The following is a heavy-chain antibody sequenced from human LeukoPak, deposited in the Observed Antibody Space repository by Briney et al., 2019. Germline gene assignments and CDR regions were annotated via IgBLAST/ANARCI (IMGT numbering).Heavy chain of an antibody. J-gene: IGHJ6*03. D-gene: IGHD1-26*01. V-gene: IGHV3-64*04. Sequence: GGSLRLSCAVSGFTFSSYSMHWVRQAPGKGLEFVAAIAGNGDNTYYANSVKGRFTISRDNAKNSLYLQMNSLRAEDTAVYYCARDNAWGSYSDLRYYYYMDVWGKGTTVTVSS. CDR3: ARDNAWGSYSDLRYYYYMDV. CDR1: GFTFSSYS. CDR2: IAGNGDNT.